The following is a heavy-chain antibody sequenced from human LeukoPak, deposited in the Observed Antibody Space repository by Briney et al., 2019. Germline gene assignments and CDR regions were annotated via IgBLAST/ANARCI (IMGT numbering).Heavy chain of an antibody. CDR3: AREPAPRSSSGRIDY. Sequence: ASVKVSCKASGYTFTSNAINWVRQAPGQGLEWMGWINTNTGNPTYAQGLTGRFVFSLDTSVSTAYLQISSLKAEDTAVYYCAREPAPRSSSGRIDYWGQGTLVTVSS. CDR2: INTNTGNP. D-gene: IGHD6-6*01. CDR1: GYTFTSNA. V-gene: IGHV7-4-1*02. J-gene: IGHJ4*02.